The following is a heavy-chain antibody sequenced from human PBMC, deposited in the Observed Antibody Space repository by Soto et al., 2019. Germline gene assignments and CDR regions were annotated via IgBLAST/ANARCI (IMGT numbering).Heavy chain of an antibody. CDR3: ARAPWGGDSYGMDV. Sequence: EVQLVESGGGLVKPGGSLRLSCAASGFTFSSYRMNWVRQAPGKGLEWVSSISSSSSYIYYADSVKGRFTISRDNAKNLLYLQMNSLRAEDTAVYYCARAPWGGDSYGMDVWGQGTTVTVSS. CDR1: GFTFSSYR. CDR2: ISSSSSYI. V-gene: IGHV3-21*01. D-gene: IGHD2-21*02. J-gene: IGHJ6*02.